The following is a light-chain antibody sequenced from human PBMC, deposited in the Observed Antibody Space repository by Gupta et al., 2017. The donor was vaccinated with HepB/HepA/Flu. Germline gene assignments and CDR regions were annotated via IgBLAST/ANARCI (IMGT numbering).Light chain of an antibody. CDR1: SGSIASNY. V-gene: IGLV6-57*03. Sequence: NFMLTQLHSMSESPGKTVTISCTRSSGSIASNYVQGYQQRPGSAPTTVIYEHNQRPSGVPHRFAGSFDSSANPATLAISGLKTEDEADEYCQSYDASNVVFGGGTKLTVL. J-gene: IGLJ2*01. CDR2: EHN. CDR3: QSYDASNVV.